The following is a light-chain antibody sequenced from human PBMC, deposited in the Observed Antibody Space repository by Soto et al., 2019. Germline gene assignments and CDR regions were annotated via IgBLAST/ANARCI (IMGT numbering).Light chain of an antibody. Sequence: DIQMTQSPSSLSASVGDRVTITCRASQSISSYLNWYQQKPGKAPKLLIYAASSLQSGVPSRFSGSGSGTDFTLTISSLQPEDFAPYYCQQSYSTPRVTFGGVTKVEIK. CDR1: QSISSY. J-gene: IGKJ4*01. V-gene: IGKV1-39*01. CDR2: AAS. CDR3: QQSYSTPRVT.